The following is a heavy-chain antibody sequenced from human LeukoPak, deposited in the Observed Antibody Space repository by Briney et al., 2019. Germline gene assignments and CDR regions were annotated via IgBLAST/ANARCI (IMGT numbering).Heavy chain of an antibody. V-gene: IGHV3-23*01. Sequence: GGSLRLSCAASGFTFSSYEMNWVRQAPGKGLEWVSAISGSGGSTYYADSVKGRFTISRDNSKNTLYLQMNSLRAEDTAVYYCASLSVRGDAFDIWGQGTMVTVSS. D-gene: IGHD3-10*01. J-gene: IGHJ3*02. CDR1: GFTFSSYE. CDR2: ISGSGGST. CDR3: ASLSVRGDAFDI.